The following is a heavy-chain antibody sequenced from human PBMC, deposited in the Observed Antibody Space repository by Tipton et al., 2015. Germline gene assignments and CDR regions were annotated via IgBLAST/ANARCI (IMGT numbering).Heavy chain of an antibody. CDR3: ARGLLLWFGMSDY. CDR1: GGSVSSGTYY. Sequence: TLSLTCTVSGGSVSSGTYYWSWIRQPPGKGLEWIGYIYYSGSINYNPSLKSRVTISVDTSKHQFSLKLSSVTAADTAVYYCARGLLLWFGMSDYWGRGTLVTVSS. V-gene: IGHV4-61*01. CDR2: IYYSGSI. J-gene: IGHJ4*02. D-gene: IGHD3-10*01.